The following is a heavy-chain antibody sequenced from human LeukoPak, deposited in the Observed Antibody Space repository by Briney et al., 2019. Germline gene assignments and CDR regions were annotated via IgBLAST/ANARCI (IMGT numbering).Heavy chain of an antibody. Sequence: SETLSLTCTVSGGSISSGSYYWSWIRQPAGKGLEWIGRIYTSGSTNYNPSLKSRVTISVDTSKNQFSLKLSSVTAADTAVYYCARAGGDSKNYYYYMDVWGKGTTVTIPS. D-gene: IGHD2-21*02. CDR2: IYTSGST. V-gene: IGHV4-61*02. CDR3: ARAGGDSKNYYYYMDV. J-gene: IGHJ6*03. CDR1: GGSISSGSYY.